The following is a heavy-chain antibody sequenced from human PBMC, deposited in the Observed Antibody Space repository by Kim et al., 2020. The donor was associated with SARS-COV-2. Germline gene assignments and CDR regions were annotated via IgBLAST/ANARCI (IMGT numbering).Heavy chain of an antibody. CDR3: ARREVNYYGSGRRAFDI. D-gene: IGHD3-10*01. CDR1: GFTFSSYW. V-gene: IGHV3-7*01. J-gene: IGHJ3*02. CDR2: IKQDGSEK. Sequence: GGSLRLSCAASGFTFSSYWMSWVRQAPGKGLEWVANIKQDGSEKYYVDSVKGRFTISRDNAKNSLYLQMNSLRAEDTAVYYCARREVNYYGSGRRAFDIWGQGTMVTVSS.